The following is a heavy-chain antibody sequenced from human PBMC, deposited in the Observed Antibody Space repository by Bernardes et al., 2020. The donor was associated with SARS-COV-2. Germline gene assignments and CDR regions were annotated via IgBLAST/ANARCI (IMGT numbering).Heavy chain of an antibody. CDR2: IYHNCNV. CDR3: ARTHLRLGSSINWFDP. CDR1: NGSITNFY. D-gene: IGHD7-27*01. V-gene: IGHV4-59*12. J-gene: IGHJ5*02. Sequence: SETLSLTCAVSNGSITNFYWSWIRQAPGKKLEWIGYIYHNCNVKYNPPFESRVRMSVNLSENQFFLQLTSVTVADTALYYCARTHLRLGSSINWFDPWGPGLPITVSS.